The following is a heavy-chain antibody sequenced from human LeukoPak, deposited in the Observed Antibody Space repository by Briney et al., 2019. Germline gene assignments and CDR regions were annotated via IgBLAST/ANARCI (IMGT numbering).Heavy chain of an antibody. CDR1: GGSISSSSYY. J-gene: IGHJ4*02. Sequence: PSETLSLTCTVSGGSISSSSYYWGWIRQPPGKGLERIGSIYYSGSTYYNPSLKSRVTISVDTSKNQFSLKLSSVTAADTAVYYCARHLPERHYDILTGYYFVPQSYFDYWGQGTLVTVSS. V-gene: IGHV4-39*01. CDR2: IYYSGST. D-gene: IGHD3-9*01. CDR3: ARHLPERHYDILTGYYFVPQSYFDY.